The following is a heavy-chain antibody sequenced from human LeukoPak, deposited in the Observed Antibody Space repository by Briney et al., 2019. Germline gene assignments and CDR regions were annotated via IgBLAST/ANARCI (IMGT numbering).Heavy chain of an antibody. CDR1: GGSISSDY. V-gene: IGHV4-59*08. CDR2: IYYSGST. CDR3: ARGNWNYIGWFDP. J-gene: IGHJ5*02. D-gene: IGHD1-7*01. Sequence: PSETLSLTCTVSGGSISSDYWSWIRQPPGKGLEWIGYIYYSGSTYYNPSLKSRVTISVDTSKNQFSLKLSSVTAADTAVYYCARGNWNYIGWFDPWGQGTLVTVSS.